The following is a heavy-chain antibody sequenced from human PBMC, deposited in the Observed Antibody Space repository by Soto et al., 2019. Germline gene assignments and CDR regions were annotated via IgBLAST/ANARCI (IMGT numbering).Heavy chain of an antibody. CDR3: ARSQGSSTSLEIYYYYYYGMDV. CDR2: IIPIPGTA. CDR1: GGTFGSYA. Sequence: QVQRVQSGAEVKKPGSSVKVSCKASGGTFGSYAISWVRQAPGQGLEWMGGIIPIPGTANYAQKFQGRVTIAADESTSTAYMELSSLRSEDTAVYYCARSQGSSTSLEIYYYYYYGMDVWGQGTTVTVSS. D-gene: IGHD2-2*01. V-gene: IGHV1-69*01. J-gene: IGHJ6*02.